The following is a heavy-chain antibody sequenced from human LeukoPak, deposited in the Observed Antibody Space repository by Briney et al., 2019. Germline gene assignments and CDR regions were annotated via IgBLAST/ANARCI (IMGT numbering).Heavy chain of an antibody. Sequence: GGSLRLSCAASGFTFSSYAMHWVRQAPGKGLEWVAVISYDGSNKYYADSVKGRFTISRDNSKNTLYLQMNRLRAEDTAVYYCAREGGSDYFGAFDIWGQGTMVTVSS. J-gene: IGHJ3*02. D-gene: IGHD2/OR15-2a*01. V-gene: IGHV3-30*04. CDR3: AREGGSDYFGAFDI. CDR1: GFTFSSYA. CDR2: ISYDGSNK.